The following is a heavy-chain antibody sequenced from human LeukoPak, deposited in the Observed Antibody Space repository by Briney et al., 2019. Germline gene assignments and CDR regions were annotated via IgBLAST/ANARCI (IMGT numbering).Heavy chain of an antibody. Sequence: SGASLRLSCAASGFTFSNYAMSWVRQAPGKGLEWVSAIVGSGGSTYYADSVKGRFTISRDNPKNTLYLQMNSLRAEDTAVYYCAKWGYYDILTGYYDSDYWGQGTLVTVSS. D-gene: IGHD3-9*01. CDR3: AKWGYYDILTGYYDSDY. CDR1: GFTFSNYA. CDR2: IVGSGGST. J-gene: IGHJ4*02. V-gene: IGHV3-23*01.